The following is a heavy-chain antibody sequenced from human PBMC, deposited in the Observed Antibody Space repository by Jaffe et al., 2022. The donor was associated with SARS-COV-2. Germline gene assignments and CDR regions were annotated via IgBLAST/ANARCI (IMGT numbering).Heavy chain of an antibody. J-gene: IGHJ4*02. V-gene: IGHV3-23*01. Sequence: EVQLLESGGGLVQPGGSLRLSCAASGITFSSYAMSWVRQAPGKGLEWVSSISGSGGSTYDADSVKGRFTISRDNSKNTLYLQMNSLRAEDTAAYYCAKAYCSSTTCYYFDYWGQGTLVTVSS. CDR3: AKAYCSSTTCYYFDY. D-gene: IGHD2-2*01. CDR1: GITFSSYA. CDR2: ISGSGGST.